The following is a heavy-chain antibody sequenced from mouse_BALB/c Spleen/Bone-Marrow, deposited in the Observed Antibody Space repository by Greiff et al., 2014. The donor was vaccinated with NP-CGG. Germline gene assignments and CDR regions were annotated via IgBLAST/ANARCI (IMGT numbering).Heavy chain of an antibody. CDR3: ARPFTTLVATVFAY. D-gene: IGHD1-1*01. CDR2: IGVGGTYT. CDR1: GFSFSGYG. Sequence: EVMLVESGGDLVKPGGSLKLSCAASGFSFSGYGMSWVSQTPDKRLEWVATIGVGGTYTYYPDSVKGRFTISIDNAKNTLYLRMSSLKSEDTAMYYCARPFTTLVATVFAYWGQGTLVTVSA. V-gene: IGHV5-6*02. J-gene: IGHJ3*01.